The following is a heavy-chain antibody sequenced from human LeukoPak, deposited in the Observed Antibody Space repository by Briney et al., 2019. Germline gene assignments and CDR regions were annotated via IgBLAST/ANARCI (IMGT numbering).Heavy chain of an antibody. CDR3: AKGRGGIAEYDAFDI. J-gene: IGHJ3*02. CDR1: GFTFSSYA. V-gene: IGHV3-23*01. Sequence: SGGSLRLSCAASGFTFSSYAMSWVRKAPGKGLEWVSAISGSGGSTYYADSVKGRFTISRDNSKNTLYLQMNSLRAEDTAVYYCAKGRGGIAEYDAFDIWGQGTMVTVSS. D-gene: IGHD6-13*01. CDR2: ISGSGGST.